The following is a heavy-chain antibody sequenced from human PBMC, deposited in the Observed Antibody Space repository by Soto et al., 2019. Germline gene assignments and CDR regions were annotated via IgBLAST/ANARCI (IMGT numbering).Heavy chain of an antibody. D-gene: IGHD3-3*01. Sequence: PSETLSLTCTVSGGSISSSSYYWGWIRQPPGKGLEWIGYIYYSGSTNYNPSLKSRVTISVDTSKNQFSLKLSSVTAADTAVYYCARLGYDFWSGYYDYWGQGTLVTVSS. CDR1: GGSISSSSYY. CDR2: IYYSGST. CDR3: ARLGYDFWSGYYDY. J-gene: IGHJ4*02. V-gene: IGHV4-61*05.